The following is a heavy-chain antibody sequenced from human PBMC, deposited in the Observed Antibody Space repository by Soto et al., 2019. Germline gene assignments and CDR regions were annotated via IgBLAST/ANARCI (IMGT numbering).Heavy chain of an antibody. CDR3: AMYPSSGWYYFDY. CDR1: EFTFSNYW. CDR2: INSDGSTT. V-gene: IGHV3-74*01. D-gene: IGHD6-19*01. Sequence: EVQLVESGGGLVQPGGSLRLSCAASEFTFSNYWMYWVRQAPGKGLVWVSRINSDGSTTSYADSVKGRFTISRDNAKNTLYMQMNSLRVEDTAVYYCAMYPSSGWYYFDYWGKGTLVTVSS. J-gene: IGHJ4*02.